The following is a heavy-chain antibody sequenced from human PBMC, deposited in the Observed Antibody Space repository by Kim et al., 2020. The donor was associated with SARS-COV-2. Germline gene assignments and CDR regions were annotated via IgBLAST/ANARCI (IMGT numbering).Heavy chain of an antibody. V-gene: IGHV4-59*01. CDR3: ARDRVLRYSLDWFDP. Sequence: PSLKSRVTISVATSKNQFSLMLSSVTAADTAVYYCARDRVLRYSLDWFDPWGQGTLVTVSS. D-gene: IGHD3-9*01. J-gene: IGHJ5*02.